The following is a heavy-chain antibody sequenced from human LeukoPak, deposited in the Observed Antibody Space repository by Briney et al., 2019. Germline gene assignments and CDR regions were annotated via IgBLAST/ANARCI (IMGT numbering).Heavy chain of an antibody. CDR1: GFTFSSYS. Sequence: PGGSLRLSCAASGFTFSSYSMNWVRQAPGKGLEWVSSISNSISYIYYADSVKGRFTISRDNAKNSLYLQMNSLRAEDTAVYYCARDTFYYDSSGLDYWGQGTLVTVPS. D-gene: IGHD3-22*01. V-gene: IGHV3-21*01. CDR2: ISNSISYI. CDR3: ARDTFYYDSSGLDY. J-gene: IGHJ4*02.